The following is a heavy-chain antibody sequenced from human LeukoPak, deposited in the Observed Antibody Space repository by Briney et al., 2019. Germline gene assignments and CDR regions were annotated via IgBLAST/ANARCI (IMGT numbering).Heavy chain of an antibody. V-gene: IGHV5-51*01. D-gene: IGHD1-26*01. CDR3: ARHSFGSYNVGEYYFDY. CDR2: IYPGDSDT. Sequence: GESLKISCKGSGYSFTSYWIGWVRQMPGIGLEWMGIIYPGDSDTRYSPSFQGQVTISADKSISTAYLQWSSLKASDTAMYYCARHSFGSYNVGEYYFDYWGQGTLVTVSS. J-gene: IGHJ4*02. CDR1: GYSFTSYW.